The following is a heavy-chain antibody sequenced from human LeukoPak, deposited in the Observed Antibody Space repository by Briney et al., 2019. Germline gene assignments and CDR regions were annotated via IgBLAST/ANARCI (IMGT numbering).Heavy chain of an antibody. Sequence: PSETLSLTCTVSGGSISGYYWSWIRQPPGKGLEWIGYIYYSGSTNYNPSLKSRVTISVDTSKNQFSLKLSSVTAADTAVYYCARGPIAVANPWGQGTLVTVSP. CDR2: IYYSGST. CDR1: GGSISGYY. CDR3: ARGPIAVANP. V-gene: IGHV4-59*01. D-gene: IGHD6-19*01. J-gene: IGHJ5*02.